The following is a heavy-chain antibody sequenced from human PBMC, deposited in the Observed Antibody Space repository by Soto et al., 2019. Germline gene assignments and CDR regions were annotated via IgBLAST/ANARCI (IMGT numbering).Heavy chain of an antibody. CDR2: ISYDGSNK. J-gene: IGHJ4*02. D-gene: IGHD2-15*01. CDR3: ASASHVVVVAAQPSDY. V-gene: IGHV3-30-3*01. CDR1: GFTFSSYA. Sequence: QVQLVESGGGVVQPGRSLRLSCAASGFTFSSYAMHWVRQAPGKGLEWVAVISYDGSNKYYADSVKGRFTISRDNSKNTLYLQMNSLRAEDTAVYYCASASHVVVVAAQPSDYWGQGTLVTVSS.